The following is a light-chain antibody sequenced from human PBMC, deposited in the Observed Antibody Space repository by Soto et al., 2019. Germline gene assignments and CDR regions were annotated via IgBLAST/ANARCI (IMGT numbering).Light chain of an antibody. CDR1: SSNIGSNY. Sequence: QSVLTQPPSASGTPGQRVTISCSGSSSNIGSNYVYWYQQFPGAAPKLLIYRSNQRPSGVPDRFSGSKSGTSASLAISGLRSEDEADYYCAAWEDSLSRHVVFGGGTKLTVL. V-gene: IGLV1-47*01. J-gene: IGLJ2*01. CDR2: RSN. CDR3: AAWEDSLSRHVV.